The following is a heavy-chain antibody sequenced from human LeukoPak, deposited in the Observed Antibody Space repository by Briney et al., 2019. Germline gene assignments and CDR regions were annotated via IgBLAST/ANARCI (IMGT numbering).Heavy chain of an antibody. CDR3: ARNSPRGLNWFDP. CDR2: IYYSGST. CDR1: GGSISSSSYY. J-gene: IGHJ5*02. V-gene: IGHV4-39*07. Sequence: SETLSLTCTVSGGSISSSSYYWGWIRQPPGTGLEWIGSIYYSGSTYYNPSLKSRVTISVDTSKNQFSLKLSSVTAADTAVYYCARNSPRGLNWFDPWGQGTLVTVSS. D-gene: IGHD1-26*01.